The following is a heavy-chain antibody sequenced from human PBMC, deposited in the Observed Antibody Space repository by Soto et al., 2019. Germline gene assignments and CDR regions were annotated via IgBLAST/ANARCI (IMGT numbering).Heavy chain of an antibody. CDR1: GYSFTSYY. J-gene: IGHJ6*02. D-gene: IGHD3-16*01. CDR2: INPTGGRT. CDR3: ARGGSVTKSFNYYFGMDV. Sequence: ASVKVSCKASGYSFTSYYIHWVRQAPGQGLEWLGLINPTGGRTTYAQRFQGRVIMTRDTATSTLYLQLASLRSDDTALYYCARGGSVTKSFNYYFGMDVWGQGSTVTVSS. V-gene: IGHV1-46*01.